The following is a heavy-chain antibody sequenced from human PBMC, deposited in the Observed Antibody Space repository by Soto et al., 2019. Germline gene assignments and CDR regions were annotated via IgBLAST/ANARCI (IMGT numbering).Heavy chain of an antibody. J-gene: IGHJ4*02. CDR1: GFSLSTRGVG. D-gene: IGHD5-12*01. CDR3: AHRSRGYAYYFDQ. CDR2: IFWYDDK. Sequence: QITLKESGPTLAKPTQTLTLTCSFSGFSLSTRGVGVGWIRQPPGKALEWLALIFWYDDKWYSPSLRSRLTITEDTSKNQVVLIMTNMDPVDTATYYCAHRSRGYAYYFDQWGQGTLVTVSS. V-gene: IGHV2-5*01.